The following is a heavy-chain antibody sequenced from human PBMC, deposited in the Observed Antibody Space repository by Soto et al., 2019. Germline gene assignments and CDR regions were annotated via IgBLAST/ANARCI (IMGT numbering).Heavy chain of an antibody. CDR2: ISYDGSNN. J-gene: IGHJ3*02. V-gene: IGHV3-30-3*01. CDR1: GFTFSSYA. CDR3: ARGTRPDAFDI. Sequence: PGGSLRLSCAASGFTFSSYAMHWVRQAPGKGLEWVAVISYDGSNNYYADSVKCRFTISRDNSKNTLYLQMNSLRAEDTAVYYCARGTRPDAFDIWGQGTMVTVSS.